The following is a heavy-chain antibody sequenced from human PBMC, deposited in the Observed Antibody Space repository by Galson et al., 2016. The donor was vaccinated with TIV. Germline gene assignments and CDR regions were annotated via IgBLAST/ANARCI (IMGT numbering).Heavy chain of an antibody. CDR3: ARGEHYELRAEYPPFYYCYMDV. CDR1: RGTFRNYA. Sequence: SVKVSCKASRGTFRNYAISWVRQAPGQRLEWMGGIIPSLGTANYAQEFQGRVTITTDEPTNTAYMELSSLRSDDTAVYYCARGEHYELRAEYPPFYYCYMDVWGKGTTVTVSS. V-gene: IGHV1-69*05. CDR2: IIPSLGTA. J-gene: IGHJ6*03. D-gene: IGHD2/OR15-2a*01.